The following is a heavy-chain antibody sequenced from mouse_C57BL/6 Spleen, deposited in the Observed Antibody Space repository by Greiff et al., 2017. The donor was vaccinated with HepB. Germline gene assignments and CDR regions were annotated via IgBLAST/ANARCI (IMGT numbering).Heavy chain of an antibody. J-gene: IGHJ1*03. D-gene: IGHD1-2*01. CDR1: GYTFTSYW. CDR3: ARDYGLSYCYFDV. CDR2: IDPSDSYT. V-gene: IGHV1-50*01. Sequence: QVQLQQPGAELVKPGASVKLSCKASGYTFTSYWMQWVKQRPGQGLEWIGEIDPSDSYTNYNQKFKGKATLTVDTSSSTAYMQLSSLTSEDSAVYYCARDYGLSYCYFDVGGTGTTVTVSS.